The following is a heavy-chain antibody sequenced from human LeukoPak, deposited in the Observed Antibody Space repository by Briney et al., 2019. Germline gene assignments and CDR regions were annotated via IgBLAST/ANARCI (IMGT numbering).Heavy chain of an antibody. CDR3: ARLTYYDYY. V-gene: IGHV4-59*01. CDR1: GGSISSYY. CDR2: IYYSGST. J-gene: IGHJ4*02. Sequence: PSETLSLTCTVSGGSISSYYRSWIRQPPGKGLEWIGYIYYSGSTNYNPSLKSRVTISVDTSKNQFSLKLSSVTAADTAVYYCARLTYYDYYWGQGTLVTVSS. D-gene: IGHD3-3*01.